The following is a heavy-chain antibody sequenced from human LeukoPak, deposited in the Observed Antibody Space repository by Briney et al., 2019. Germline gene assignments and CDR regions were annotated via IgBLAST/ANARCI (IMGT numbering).Heavy chain of an antibody. J-gene: IGHJ3*02. CDR1: GGSFSGYY. Sequence: SETLSLTCAVYGGSFSGYYWSWIRQPPGKGLEWIGEINHSGSTNYNPSLKSRVTISVDTSKNQFSLKLSSVTAADTAVYYCARDPSIYAFDIWGQGTMVTVSS. D-gene: IGHD6-6*01. V-gene: IGHV4-34*01. CDR2: INHSGST. CDR3: ARDPSIYAFDI.